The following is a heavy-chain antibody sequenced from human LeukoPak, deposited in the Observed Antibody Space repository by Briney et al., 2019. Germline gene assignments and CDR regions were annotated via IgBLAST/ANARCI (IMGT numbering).Heavy chain of an antibody. CDR2: ISGSGGST. Sequence: GGSLRLSCAASGFTFSSYVMSWVRQAPGKGLEWVSAISGSGGSTYYADSVKGRFTISRDNSKNTLYLQINSLRAEDTAVYYCARSEVDIVATVCFDYWGQGTLVTVSS. CDR3: ARSEVDIVATVCFDY. CDR1: GFTFSSYV. V-gene: IGHV3-23*01. D-gene: IGHD5-12*01. J-gene: IGHJ4*02.